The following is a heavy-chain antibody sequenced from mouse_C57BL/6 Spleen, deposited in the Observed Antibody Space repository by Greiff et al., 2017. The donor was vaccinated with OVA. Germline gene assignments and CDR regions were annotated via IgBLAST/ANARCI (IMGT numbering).Heavy chain of an antibody. CDR3: ARGGLSLYYAMDY. V-gene: IGHV1-69*01. D-gene: IGHD6-1*01. CDR1: GYTFTSYW. J-gene: IGHJ4*01. Sequence: VQLQQPGAELVMPGASVKLSCKASGYTFTSYWMPWVKQRPGQGLEWIGEIDPSDSYTNYNQKFKGKSTLTVDKSSSTAYMQLSSLTSEDSAVYYCARGGLSLYYAMDYWGQGTSVTVSS. CDR2: IDPSDSYT.